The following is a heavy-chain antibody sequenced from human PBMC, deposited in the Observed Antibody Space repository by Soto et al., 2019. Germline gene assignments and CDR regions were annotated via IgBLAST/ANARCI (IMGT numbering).Heavy chain of an antibody. Sequence: GGSLRLSCAASGFTFSSYWMSLVRQAPGKGLECVANIKQDGSEKYYVDSVKGRFTISRDNAKNSLYLQMNSLRAEDTAVYYCARGNIVVVPAAIFDYGFDYWGQGTLVTVSS. V-gene: IGHV3-7*05. CDR1: GFTFSSYW. D-gene: IGHD2-2*01. CDR3: ARGNIVVVPAAIFDYGFDY. CDR2: IKQDGSEK. J-gene: IGHJ4*02.